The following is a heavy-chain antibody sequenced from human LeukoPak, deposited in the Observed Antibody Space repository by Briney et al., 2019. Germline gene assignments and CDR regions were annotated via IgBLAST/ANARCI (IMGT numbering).Heavy chain of an antibody. CDR1: GGTFSSYA. CDR3: ASSRTQMGATLYYYYYYMDV. D-gene: IGHD1-26*01. Sequence: SVKVSCKASGGTFSSYAISWVRQAPGQGLEWMGGIIPIFGTANYAQKFQGRVTITADESTSTAYMELSSLRSEDTAVYYCASSRTQMGATLYYYYYYMDVWGKGTTVTVSS. CDR2: IIPIFGTA. V-gene: IGHV1-69*13. J-gene: IGHJ6*03.